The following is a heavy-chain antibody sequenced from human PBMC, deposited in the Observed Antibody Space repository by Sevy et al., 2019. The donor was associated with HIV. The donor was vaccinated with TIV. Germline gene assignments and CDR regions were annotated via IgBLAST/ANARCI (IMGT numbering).Heavy chain of an antibody. CDR2: LVFGGGEI. Sequence: GGSLRLSCAASGFTFSKYSMSWVRQPPGKGLEWVSTLVFGGGEINYADSVKGRFTISRDNSKSSVYLQMNNLRPEDTAVYYCAGEGCTKPHDYWGQGTLVTVSS. CDR3: AGEGCTKPHDY. D-gene: IGHD2-8*01. CDR1: GFTFSKYS. J-gene: IGHJ4*02. V-gene: IGHV3-23*01.